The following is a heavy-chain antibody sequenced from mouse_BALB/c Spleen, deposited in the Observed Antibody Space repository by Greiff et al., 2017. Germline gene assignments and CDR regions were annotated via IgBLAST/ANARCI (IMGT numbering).Heavy chain of an antibody. CDR2: ISYSGST. Sequence: EVQLQESGPGLVKPSQSLSLTCTVTGYSITSDYAWNWIRQFPGNKLEWMGYISYSGSTSYNPSLKSRISITRDTSKNQFFLQLNSVTTEDTATYYCARGGGMYYFDYWGQGTTLTVSS. J-gene: IGHJ2*01. CDR3: ARGGGMYYFDY. V-gene: IGHV3-2*02. CDR1: GYSITSDYA. D-gene: IGHD2-10*02.